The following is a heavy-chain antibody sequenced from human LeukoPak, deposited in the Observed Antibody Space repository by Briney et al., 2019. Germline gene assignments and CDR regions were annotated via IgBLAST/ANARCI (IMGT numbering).Heavy chain of an antibody. J-gene: IGHJ4*02. D-gene: IGHD4-17*01. CDR1: GGSISSGGYS. Sequence: SETLSLTCAVSGGSISSGGYSWSWIRQPPGKGLEWIGYIYYSGSTNYNPSLKSRVTISVDTSKNQFSLKLSSVTAADTAVYYCAREVYGDRLFDYWGQGTLVTVSS. CDR2: IYYSGST. CDR3: AREVYGDRLFDY. V-gene: IGHV4-61*08.